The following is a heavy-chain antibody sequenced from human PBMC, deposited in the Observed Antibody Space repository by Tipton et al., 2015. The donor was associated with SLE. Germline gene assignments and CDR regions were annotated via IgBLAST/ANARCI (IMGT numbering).Heavy chain of an antibody. CDR3: ARVGDTAMVHLDY. J-gene: IGHJ4*02. D-gene: IGHD5-18*01. CDR1: GGSISSHY. Sequence: TLSLTCTVSGGSISSHYWSWIRQPPGKGLEWIGYIYYSGSTYYNPSLKSRVTISVDTSKNQFSLKLSSVTAADTAVYYCARVGDTAMVHLDYWGQGTLVTVSS. V-gene: IGHV4-59*08. CDR2: IYYSGST.